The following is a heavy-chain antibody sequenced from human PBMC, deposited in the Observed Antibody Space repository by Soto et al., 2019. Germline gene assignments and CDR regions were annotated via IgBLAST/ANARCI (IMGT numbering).Heavy chain of an antibody. J-gene: IGHJ4*02. CDR3: AAGKYDCWSCYDY. CDR1: GFTFTSST. D-gene: IGHD3-3*01. V-gene: IGHV1-58*02. Sequence: QMQLVQSGPEVKKPGTSVKVSCRASGFTFTSSTMQWVRQARGQRLEWVGWIVVGSGNTNYAQKFQGRVTITRDMSTSTAYMELSSLRSEDTAVYYCAAGKYDCWSCYDYWGQGTQVTVSS. CDR2: IVVGSGNT.